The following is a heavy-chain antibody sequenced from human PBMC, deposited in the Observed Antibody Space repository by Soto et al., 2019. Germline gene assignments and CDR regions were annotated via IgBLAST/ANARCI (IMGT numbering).Heavy chain of an antibody. CDR3: PKDRDPCSCNRASSFYSSYGIDV. J-gene: IGHJ6*02. Sequence: GGSLRLSCEASGFNFGDYAMHWVRQAPGKGLEWVSGVSWNSEIVGYADSVKGRFTISRDNDKNSLYLEMNSLRNEDTALSYCPKDRDPCSCNRASSFYSSYGIDVWGQGTTVTVSS. D-gene: IGHD2-21*01. V-gene: IGHV3-9*01. CDR1: GFNFGDYA. CDR2: VSWNSEIV.